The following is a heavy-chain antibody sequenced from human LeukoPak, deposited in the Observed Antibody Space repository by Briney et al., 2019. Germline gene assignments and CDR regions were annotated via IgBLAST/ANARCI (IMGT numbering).Heavy chain of an antibody. CDR3: ARDRTVTTLPTRMRYYYGMDV. Sequence: SVKVSCKASGGTFSSYAISWVRQAPGQGLEWMGGIIPIFGTANYAQKFQGRVTITADESTSTAYMELSSLRSEDTAVYYCARDRTVTTLPTRMRYYYGMDVWGQGTTVTVSS. V-gene: IGHV1-69*13. CDR2: IIPIFGTA. D-gene: IGHD4-17*01. J-gene: IGHJ6*02. CDR1: GGTFSSYA.